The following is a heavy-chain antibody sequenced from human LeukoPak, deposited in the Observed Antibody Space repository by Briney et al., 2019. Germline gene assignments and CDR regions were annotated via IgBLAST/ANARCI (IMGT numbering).Heavy chain of an antibody. D-gene: IGHD6-13*01. Sequence: ASVKVSCKASGYTFSCYGVNWVRQAPGQGLEWMGWVSPYNGDTNNAQKFQDRVTMTTDTSTNTAYMELRSLRSDDTAVYYCARDFTPPPAAGTGGVFDYWGQGTLVTVSS. V-gene: IGHV1-18*01. J-gene: IGHJ4*02. CDR3: ARDFTPPPAAGTGGVFDY. CDR2: VSPYNGDT. CDR1: GYTFSCYG.